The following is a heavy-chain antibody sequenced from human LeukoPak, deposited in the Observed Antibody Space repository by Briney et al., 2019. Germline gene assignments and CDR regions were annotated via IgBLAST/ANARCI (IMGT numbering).Heavy chain of an antibody. Sequence: GASVKVSCKASGYTFTGYYMHWVRQAPGQGLAWMGWISPHNGNTNYAQKLQGRVTMTTDTSTSTAYMELRSLRSDDTAVYYCARDLGYDSGGYYRTPAYFDYWGQGTLVTVSS. CDR1: GYTFTGYY. J-gene: IGHJ4*02. CDR2: ISPHNGNT. CDR3: ARDLGYDSGGYYRTPAYFDY. D-gene: IGHD3-22*01. V-gene: IGHV1-18*04.